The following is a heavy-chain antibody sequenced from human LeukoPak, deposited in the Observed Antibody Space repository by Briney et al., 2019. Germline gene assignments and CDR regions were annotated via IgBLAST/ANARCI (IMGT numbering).Heavy chain of an antibody. V-gene: IGHV1-69*05. CDR1: GGTFSSYA. CDR3: ARIPFRYCGSINCSKVFDI. D-gene: IGHD2-2*01. J-gene: IGHJ3*02. CDR2: IIPIFGTA. Sequence: ASVKVSCKASGGTFSSYAISWVRQAPGQGLEWMGGIIPIFGTANYAQKFQGRVTITTDESTSTAYMELSSLRSEDTAVYYCARIPFRYCGSINCSKVFDIWGQGTVVTVSS.